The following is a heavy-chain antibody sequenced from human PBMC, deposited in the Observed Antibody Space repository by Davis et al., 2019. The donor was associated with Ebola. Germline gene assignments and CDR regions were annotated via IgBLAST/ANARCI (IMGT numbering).Heavy chain of an antibody. CDR3: ARGRGSYFDY. V-gene: IGHV1-46*01. CDR1: GYNFINYY. Sequence: ASVKVSCKASGYNFINYYMHWVRQAPGQGLEWMGIINPSGGSTTYPQKCQGRVTMTRDTSTSTIYMELSSLRSEDTAVYYCARGRGSYFDYWGQGTLVTVSS. D-gene: IGHD5-12*01. CDR2: INPSGGST. J-gene: IGHJ4*02.